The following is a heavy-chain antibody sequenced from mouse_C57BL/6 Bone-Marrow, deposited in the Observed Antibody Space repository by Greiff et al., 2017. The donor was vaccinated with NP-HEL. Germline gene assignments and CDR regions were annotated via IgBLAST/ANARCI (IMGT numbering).Heavy chain of an antibody. CDR1: GYTFTDYE. D-gene: IGHD1-1*01. J-gene: IGHJ4*01. CDR2: IDPETGGT. Sequence: QVQLQQSGAELVRPGASVTLSCKASGYTFTDYEMHWVKQTPVHGLEWIGAIDPETGGTAYNQKFKGKAILTADKSSSTAYMELRSLTSEDSAVYYCTREGTVDAMDYWGQGTSVTVSS. CDR3: TREGTVDAMDY. V-gene: IGHV1-15*01.